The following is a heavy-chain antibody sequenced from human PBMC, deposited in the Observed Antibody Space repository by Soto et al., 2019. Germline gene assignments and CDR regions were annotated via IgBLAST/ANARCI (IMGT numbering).Heavy chain of an antibody. J-gene: IGHJ4*02. D-gene: IGHD3-10*01. CDR3: AKKVNSGSGSQFFDY. CDR2: FRSGGDDDTT. Sequence: VGSLRLSCAASGFTFSSYSMSWVRQAPGKGLEWVSGFRSGGDDDTTYYADSVGGRFTISRDNSKNTLFLQMNSLRAEDTAIYYCAKKVNSGSGSQFFDYWGQGTLVTVSS. V-gene: IGHV3-23*01. CDR1: GFTFSSYS.